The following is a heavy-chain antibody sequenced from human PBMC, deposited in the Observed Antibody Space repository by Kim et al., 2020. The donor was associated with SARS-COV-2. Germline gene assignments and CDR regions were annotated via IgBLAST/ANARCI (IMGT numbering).Heavy chain of an antibody. CDR2: ISSSSSTI. Sequence: GGSLRLSCAASGFTFSSYSMNWVRQAPGKGLEWVSYISSSSSTIYYADSVKGRFTISRDNAKNSLYLQMNSLRDEDTAVYYCARGSRLHEDYYYYGMDVWGQGTTVTVSS. V-gene: IGHV3-48*02. CDR3: ARGSRLHEDYYYYGMDV. D-gene: IGHD4-4*01. J-gene: IGHJ6*02. CDR1: GFTFSSYS.